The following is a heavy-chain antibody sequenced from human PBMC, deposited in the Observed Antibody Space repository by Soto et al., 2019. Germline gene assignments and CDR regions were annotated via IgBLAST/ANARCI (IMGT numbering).Heavy chain of an antibody. Sequence: EVQLVESGGGLVKPGGSLRLFCAASGFTFSSYSMNWVRQAPGKGLEWVSSISSSSSYIYYADSVKGRFTISRDNAKNSLYLQMNSLRAEDTAVYYCARGGRPMGWFDPWGQGTLVTVSS. J-gene: IGHJ5*02. CDR3: ARGGRPMGWFDP. D-gene: IGHD6-6*01. CDR2: ISSSSSYI. CDR1: GFTFSSYS. V-gene: IGHV3-21*01.